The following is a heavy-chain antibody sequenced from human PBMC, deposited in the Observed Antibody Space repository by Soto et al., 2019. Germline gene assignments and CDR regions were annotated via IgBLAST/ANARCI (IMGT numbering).Heavy chain of an antibody. Sequence: HVQLVQSGAEVKKPGSSVKVSCKASGGTFSSYAISWVRQAPGQGLEWMGGIIPIFGTANYAQKFQGRVTITADESTSTAYMELSSLRSEDTAVYYCARDCTNGVCRGGYYYGMDVWGQGTTVTVSS. V-gene: IGHV1-69*01. J-gene: IGHJ6*02. CDR1: GGTFSSYA. CDR3: ARDCTNGVCRGGYYYGMDV. D-gene: IGHD2-8*01. CDR2: IIPIFGTA.